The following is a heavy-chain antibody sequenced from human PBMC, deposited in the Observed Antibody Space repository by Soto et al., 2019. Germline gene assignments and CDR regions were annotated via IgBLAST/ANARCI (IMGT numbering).Heavy chain of an antibody. CDR2: IHNSGIT. J-gene: IGHJ4*02. CDR1: GASISSGDFY. D-gene: IGHD6-19*01. Sequence: QVQLQESGPGLVKPSQTLSLTCSVSGASISSGDFYWNWIRQHPEKGLEWIGYIHNSGITDYNPSLKSRVTILVDMSKHQFSLKLTSVTAAATAVYYCARQKQWLSPFDDWGQGTLVTVSS. V-gene: IGHV4-31*03. CDR3: ARQKQWLSPFDD.